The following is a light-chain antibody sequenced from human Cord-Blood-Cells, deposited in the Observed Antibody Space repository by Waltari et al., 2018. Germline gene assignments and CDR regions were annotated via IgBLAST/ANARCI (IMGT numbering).Light chain of an antibody. J-gene: IGKJ4*01. CDR1: QSLLHSDGKTY. CDR3: MQSIQLPHT. CDR2: EVS. Sequence: DIVMTQTPLSLSVTPGQPASISCKSSQSLLHSDGKTYLYWYLQKPGQSPQLLIYEVSNRCAGVPDRFSGSGSGTDFTLKISRVEAEDVGVYYCMQSIQLPHTFGGGTKVEIK. V-gene: IGKV2D-29*02.